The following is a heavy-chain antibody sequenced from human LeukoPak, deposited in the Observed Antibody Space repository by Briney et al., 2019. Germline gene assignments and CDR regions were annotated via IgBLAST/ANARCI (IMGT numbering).Heavy chain of an antibody. Sequence: GGSLRLSCAASGFTFSSYVMSWVRQAPGKGLEWVSNIGGSVGSMFYAASVKGRFAISRDNSKKTLFLQMNNLRVEDTALYYCAKRGNSWDLFDYWGQGTLVTVSS. CDR2: IGGSVGSM. CDR3: AKRGNSWDLFDY. J-gene: IGHJ4*02. V-gene: IGHV3-23*01. D-gene: IGHD6-13*01. CDR1: GFTFSSYV.